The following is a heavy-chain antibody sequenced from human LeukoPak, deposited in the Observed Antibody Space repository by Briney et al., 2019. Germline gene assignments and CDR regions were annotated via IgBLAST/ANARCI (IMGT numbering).Heavy chain of an antibody. V-gene: IGHV1-18*01. J-gene: IGHJ5*02. CDR1: GYTFTSYG. D-gene: IGHD1-26*01. CDR2: ISTYNGNT. Sequence: ASVKVSCKASGYTFTSYGISWVRQAPGQGLEWMGWISTYNGNTNYAQKLQGRVTMTTDTSTSTAYMELSRLRSDDTAVYYCARGGELRSFFRGFDPWGQGTLVTVSS. CDR3: ARGGELRSFFRGFDP.